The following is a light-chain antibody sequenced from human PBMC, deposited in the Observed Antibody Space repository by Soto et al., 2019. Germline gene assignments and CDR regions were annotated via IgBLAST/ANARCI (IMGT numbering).Light chain of an antibody. Sequence: EMVMTQSPATLSVSPGERATLSCRASQSVSSNLAWYQQKPGQAPRLLIYGASTRATGIPARFSGSGSGTEFTLTISSLQSEDFAVYDCQQYDNWPLWTFGQGTKVEIK. CDR3: QQYDNWPLWT. CDR2: GAS. J-gene: IGKJ1*01. CDR1: QSVSSN. V-gene: IGKV3-15*01.